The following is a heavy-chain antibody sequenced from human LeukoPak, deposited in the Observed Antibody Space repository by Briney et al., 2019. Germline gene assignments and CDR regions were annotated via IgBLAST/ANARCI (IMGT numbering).Heavy chain of an antibody. V-gene: IGHV4-39*01. J-gene: IGHJ4*02. D-gene: IGHD2-15*01. Sequence: SETLSLTCTVSGGSISSSTYYWGWIRQPPGKGLERIGSIYYTGSTYYNPSLKSRLALSVDTSKNQSSLKLSSVTAADTAVYYCARLILGYCSGGSCYSGDYWGQGTLVTVSS. CDR3: ARLILGYCSGGSCYSGDY. CDR1: GGSISSSTYY. CDR2: IYYTGST.